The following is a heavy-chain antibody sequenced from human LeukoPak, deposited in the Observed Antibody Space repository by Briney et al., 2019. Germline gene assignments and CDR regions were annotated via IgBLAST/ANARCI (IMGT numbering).Heavy chain of an antibody. J-gene: IGHJ5*02. CDR3: ASLGPIRIAVADLNWFDP. D-gene: IGHD6-19*01. V-gene: IGHV3-30*03. CDR1: GFTFNNYG. Sequence: GRSLRHSCAASGFTFNNYGIHWVRRAPGKGPEWLAAISYDGSTEYYADSVKGRFTISRDNPKNTLYLQMNSLRAEDTAVYYCASLGPIRIAVADLNWFDPWGQGTLVTVSS. CDR2: ISYDGSTE.